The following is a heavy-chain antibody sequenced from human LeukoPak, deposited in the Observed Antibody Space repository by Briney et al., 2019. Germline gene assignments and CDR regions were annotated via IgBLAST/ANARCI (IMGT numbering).Heavy chain of an antibody. CDR1: GGTFSSYA. J-gene: IGHJ4*02. CDR3: ARLSIAVAGTEDY. D-gene: IGHD6-19*01. V-gene: IGHV1-69*06. CDR2: IIPIFGTA. Sequence: SVKVSCMASGGTFSSYAISWVRQAPGQGLEWMGGIIPIFGTANYAQKFQGRVTITADKSTSTAYMELSSLRSEDTAVYYCARLSIAVAGTEDYWGQGTLVTVSS.